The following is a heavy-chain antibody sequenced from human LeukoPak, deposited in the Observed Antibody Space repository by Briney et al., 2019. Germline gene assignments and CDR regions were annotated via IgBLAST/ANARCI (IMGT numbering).Heavy chain of an antibody. CDR3: ARVVVDAFDI. D-gene: IGHD2-15*01. J-gene: IGHJ3*02. Sequence: SETLSLTCTVSGGSISSGDYYWRWIRQPPGKGLEWIGYIYYSGSTYYNPSLKSRVTISVDTSKNQFSLKLSSVTAADTAVYYCARVVVDAFDIWGQGTMATVSS. CDR1: GGSISSGDYY. CDR2: IYYSGST. V-gene: IGHV4-30-4*01.